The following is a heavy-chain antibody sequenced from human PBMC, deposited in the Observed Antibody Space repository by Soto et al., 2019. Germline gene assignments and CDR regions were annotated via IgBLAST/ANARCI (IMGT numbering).Heavy chain of an antibody. D-gene: IGHD3-16*01. J-gene: IGHJ6*02. Sequence: EVQLVESGGGLVLPGGSLRLSCAASGFTFSRYWMHWVRQAPGKGLVWVSRISSYGSDTHYADSVKGRFTISRDNAKNTRYRQMNSLRAEDTAVYYCASNYAYAEGYYWYGIDVWGQGTTGTVSS. CDR2: ISSYGSDT. V-gene: IGHV3-74*01. CDR3: ASNYAYAEGYYWYGIDV. CDR1: GFTFSRYW.